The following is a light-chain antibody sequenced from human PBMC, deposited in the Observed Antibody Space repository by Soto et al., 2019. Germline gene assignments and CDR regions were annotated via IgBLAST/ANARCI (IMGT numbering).Light chain of an antibody. CDR3: SSFAGSNYPVV. CDR1: SSDVGGYNY. J-gene: IGLJ2*01. Sequence: QSVLTQPPSASGSPGQSVAISCTGTSSDVGGYNYVAWFQQHPGKAPKLIIYEVTKRPSGVPDRFSGSKSGNTASLTVSGFQAADEADYYCSSFAGSNYPVVFGGGTQLTVL. CDR2: EVT. V-gene: IGLV2-8*01.